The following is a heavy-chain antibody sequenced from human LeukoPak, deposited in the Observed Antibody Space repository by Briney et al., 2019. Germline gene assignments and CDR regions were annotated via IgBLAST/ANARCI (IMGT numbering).Heavy chain of an antibody. CDR3: ARDKAFGAGPFDI. J-gene: IGHJ3*02. V-gene: IGHV1-18*01. Sequence: ASVKVSCKASGYSFTSFGISWVRQAPGQGLEWMGWISGYNGNTNYAQKSQGRVTLTTDTSTSTAYMEVRSLRSDDTAVYYCARDKAFGAGPFDIWAQGTMVTVSS. CDR1: GYSFTSFG. D-gene: IGHD3-10*01. CDR2: ISGYNGNT.